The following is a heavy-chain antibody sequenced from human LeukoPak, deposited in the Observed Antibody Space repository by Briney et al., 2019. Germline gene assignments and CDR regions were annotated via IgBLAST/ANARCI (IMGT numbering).Heavy chain of an antibody. D-gene: IGHD3-22*01. V-gene: IGHV1-46*01. CDR2: INPSGGST. CDR3: ARIYYDSSGYHEQDFDY. J-gene: IGHJ4*02. CDR1: GYTFTSYY. Sequence: GASVKVSCKASGYTFTSYYMHWVRQAPGQGLEWMGIINPSGGSTSYAQKFHGRVTMTRDTSTSTVYMELSSLRSEDTAVYYCARIYYDSSGYHEQDFDYWGQGTLVTVSS.